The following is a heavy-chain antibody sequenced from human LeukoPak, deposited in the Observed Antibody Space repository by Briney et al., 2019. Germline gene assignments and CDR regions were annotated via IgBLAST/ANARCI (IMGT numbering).Heavy chain of an antibody. CDR2: ISAYNGNT. CDR3: ARYGTGTTRAFDI. V-gene: IGHV1-18*01. CDR1: GYTFTSYG. J-gene: IGHJ3*02. D-gene: IGHD1-7*01. Sequence: ASVKVSCKASGYTFTSYGISWVRQAPGQGLEWMGWISAYNGNTNYAQKFQGRVTITADESTSTAYMELSSLRSEDTAVYYCARYGTGTTRAFDIWGQGTMVTVSS.